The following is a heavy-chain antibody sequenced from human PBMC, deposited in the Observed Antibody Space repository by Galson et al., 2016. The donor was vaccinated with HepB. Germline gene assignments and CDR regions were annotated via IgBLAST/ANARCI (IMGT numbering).Heavy chain of an antibody. J-gene: IGHJ4*02. CDR1: GGSFDAYY. CDR3: ARGLPNLAVAGMAVDY. Sequence: SETLSLTCAVYGGSFDAYYWGWIRQSPGKGLEWIGEINHTGSTNYNPSLKRRVTMSIDTTNNQFFLKLTSVTAADTAVYYCARGLPNLAVAGMAVDYWGQGTLVTGSS. CDR2: INHTGST. V-gene: IGHV4-34*01. D-gene: IGHD6-19*01.